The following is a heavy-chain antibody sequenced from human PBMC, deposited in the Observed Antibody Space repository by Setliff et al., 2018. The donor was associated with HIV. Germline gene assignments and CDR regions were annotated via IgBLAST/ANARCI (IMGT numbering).Heavy chain of an antibody. D-gene: IGHD2-15*01. V-gene: IGHV4-4*07. J-gene: IGHJ1*01. CDR1: NVSINTYY. CDR2: IYSSGKT. Sequence: SETLSLTCTVSNVSINTYYWSWIRQPAGRPLEWIGRIYSSGKTNYSPSLNSRVSMSIDTSKNQFSLKMSSVTAADTAVYFCARDPYCSGEGCFRHYQHWGRGTSVTVSS. CDR3: ARDPYCSGEGCFRHYQH.